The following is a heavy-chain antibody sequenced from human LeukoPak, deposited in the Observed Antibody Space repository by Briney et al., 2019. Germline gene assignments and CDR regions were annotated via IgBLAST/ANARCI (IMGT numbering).Heavy chain of an antibody. CDR1: GFTFSSYG. D-gene: IGHD2-2*01. V-gene: IGHV3-33*01. J-gene: IGHJ6*04. CDR2: IWYDGSNK. Sequence: PGRSLRLSCAASGFTFSSYGMHWVRQAPGKGLEWVAVIWYDGSNKYYADSVKSRFTISRDNSKNTLYLQMNSLRAEDTAVYYCARDMGDIVVVPAAPHGMDVWGKGTTVTVSS. CDR3: ARDMGDIVVVPAAPHGMDV.